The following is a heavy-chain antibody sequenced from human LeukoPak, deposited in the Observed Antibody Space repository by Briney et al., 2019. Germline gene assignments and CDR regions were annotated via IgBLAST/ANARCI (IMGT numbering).Heavy chain of an antibody. CDR2: IKPDGSGK. D-gene: IGHD6-13*01. J-gene: IGHJ4*02. V-gene: IGHV3-7*01. CDR1: GLTFSSYS. Sequence: GGSLRLSCAASGLTFSSYSMSWVRQAPGKGPEWVANIKPDGSGKYYVDSVKGRFTISRDNAENSLFLHMNSLRAEDTAVYYCARCAVAAAGDYWGRGTLVTVSS. CDR3: ARCAVAAAGDY.